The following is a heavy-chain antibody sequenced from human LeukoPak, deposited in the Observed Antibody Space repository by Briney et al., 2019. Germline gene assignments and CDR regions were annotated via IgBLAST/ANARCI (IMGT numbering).Heavy chain of an antibody. CDR3: ARVPVDIVATIPFHYYYYMDV. CDR2: IYYSGST. J-gene: IGHJ6*03. V-gene: IGHV4-59*01. CDR1: GGSISSYY. D-gene: IGHD5-12*01. Sequence: PSETPSLTCTVSGGSISSYYWSWIRQPPGKGLEWIGYIYYSGSTNYNPSLKSRVTISVDTSKNQFSLKLSSVTAADTAVYYCARVPVDIVATIPFHYYYYMDVWGKGTTVTVSS.